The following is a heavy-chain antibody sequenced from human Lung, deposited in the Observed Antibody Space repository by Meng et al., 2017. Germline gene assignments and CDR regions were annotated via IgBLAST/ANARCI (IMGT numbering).Heavy chain of an antibody. V-gene: IGHV3-15*01. Sequence: ELQLVESGGGLVKPGGLLRLSCEGSGFTFSNAYMTWVRQVPGKRLEWVVRIKSKPDGETIDYAAPVKGRFTISRDDSKNTVYLQMNSLKTEDTAVYYCSGHIDYWGQGTLVTVSS. CDR3: SGHIDY. D-gene: IGHD5-12*01. CDR2: IKSKPDGETI. J-gene: IGHJ4*02. CDR1: GFTFSNAY.